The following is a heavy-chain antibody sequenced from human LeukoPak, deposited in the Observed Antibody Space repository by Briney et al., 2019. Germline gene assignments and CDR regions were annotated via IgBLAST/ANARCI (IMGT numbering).Heavy chain of an antibody. Sequence: PSQTLSLTCTVSGGSISSGGYYWSWIRQHPGKGLEWIGYIYYSGSTYYNPSLKSRVTISVDTSKNQFSLKLSSVTAAEMAVYYCARGLYDILTTRWHGFDPWGQGTLVTVSS. D-gene: IGHD3-9*01. V-gene: IGHV4-31*03. CDR1: GGSISSGGYY. J-gene: IGHJ5*02. CDR2: IYYSGST. CDR3: ARGLYDILTTRWHGFDP.